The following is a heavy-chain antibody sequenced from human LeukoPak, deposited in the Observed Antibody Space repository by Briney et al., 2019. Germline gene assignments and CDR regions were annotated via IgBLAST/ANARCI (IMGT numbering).Heavy chain of an antibody. CDR3: ARVVRYSREDY. CDR2: ISSSRSSI. Sequence: GGSLRLSCAASGFRFSFYSMNWVRQAPGKGLEWVSYISSSRSSISYADSVKGRFTISRDNANNSLYLQMNSLRAEDTAVYYCARVVRYSREDYWGQGPWSPSPQ. V-gene: IGHV3-48*04. D-gene: IGHD3-9*01. CDR1: GFRFSFYS. J-gene: IGHJ4*02.